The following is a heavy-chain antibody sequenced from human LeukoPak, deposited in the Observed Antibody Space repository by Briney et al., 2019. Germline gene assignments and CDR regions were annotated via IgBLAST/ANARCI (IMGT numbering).Heavy chain of an antibody. V-gene: IGHV3-7*01. CDR1: GFTFSTYR. CDR2: TKKDVSEK. J-gene: IGHJ4*02. CDR3: VREGYFVFDF. D-gene: IGHD2-21*01. Sequence: GGSLRLSCGASGFTFSTYRMSWVRQAPGKGLEWVANTKKDVSEKYYVDSVKGRFTISRDNAKNSLYLQMNSLRVEDTAVYYCVREGYFVFDFWGQGALVTVSS.